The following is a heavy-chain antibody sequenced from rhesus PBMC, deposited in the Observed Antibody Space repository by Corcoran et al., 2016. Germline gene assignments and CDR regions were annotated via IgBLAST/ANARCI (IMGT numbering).Heavy chain of an antibody. Sequence: QVQLQESGPGLVKPSETLSLTCTVPGGSISDLYYWCWLRQPPGKVLEWMGRIYGMVRSTNYNPSLKSRVTISRNTSKNQFSLKLSSVTAADTAVYYCAREAAAGDFDYWGQGVLVTVSS. J-gene: IGHJ4*01. CDR3: AREAAAGDFDY. CDR2: IYGMVRST. D-gene: IGHD6-31*01. CDR1: GGSISDLYY. V-gene: IGHV4-106*01.